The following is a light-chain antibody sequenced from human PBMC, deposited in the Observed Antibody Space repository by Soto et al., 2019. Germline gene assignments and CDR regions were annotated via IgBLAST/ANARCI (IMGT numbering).Light chain of an antibody. J-gene: IGKJ4*01. CDR2: GAS. V-gene: IGKV3-15*01. CDR1: HSVSSR. CDR3: QHYTNWPLT. Sequence: EIIMTQSPATLSVSPGERATLSCRASHSVSSRLAWYQQKPGQAPRLLIYGASTRATGLPDRFSGSGYGTEVTLTISSLQSEDFAVYYCQHYTNWPLTFGGGTKVEI.